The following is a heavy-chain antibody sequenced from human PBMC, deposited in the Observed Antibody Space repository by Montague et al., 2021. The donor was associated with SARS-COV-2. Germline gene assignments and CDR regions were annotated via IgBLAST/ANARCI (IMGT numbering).Heavy chain of an antibody. CDR2: SHHRLERKN. Sequence: CAISGDSDGVEELRRRWERHSSARGSESKRGSHHRLERKNDHAESVKSRITIDPDTSKHQFSLHLNSVTPEDTAVYYCARIPVGSKYYFDFWGQGTLVTVSS. CDR3: ARIPVGSKYYFDF. V-gene: IGHV6-1*01. D-gene: IGHD2-2*01. CDR1: GDSDGVEELR. J-gene: IGHJ4*02.